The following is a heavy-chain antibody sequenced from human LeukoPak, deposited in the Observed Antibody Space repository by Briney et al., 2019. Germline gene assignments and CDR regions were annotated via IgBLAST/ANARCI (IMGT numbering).Heavy chain of an antibody. J-gene: IGHJ4*02. V-gene: IGHV1-8*01. CDR3: ARGYDYVWGSEMGFDY. CDR1: GYTFTSYD. Sequence: ASVKVSCKASGYTFTSYDINWVRQATGQGVEWMGWMNPNSGNTGYAQKFQGRVTMTRNTSISTAYMELSSLRSEDTAVYYCARGYDYVWGSEMGFDYWGQGTLVTVSS. CDR2: MNPNSGNT. D-gene: IGHD3-16*01.